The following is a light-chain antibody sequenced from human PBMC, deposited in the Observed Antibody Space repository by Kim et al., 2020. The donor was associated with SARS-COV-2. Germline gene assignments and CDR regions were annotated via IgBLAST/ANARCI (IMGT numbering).Light chain of an antibody. CDR1: HGINNY. V-gene: IGKV1-27*01. CDR2: AAT. Sequence: APVGDGVTITCRASHGINNYLAWYQQKPGKAPKLLIYAATTLQLGVSSRFSGSGSGTDFTLTISDLQPEDVATYYCQKYNTAPWTFGHGTKVEIK. CDR3: QKYNTAPWT. J-gene: IGKJ1*01.